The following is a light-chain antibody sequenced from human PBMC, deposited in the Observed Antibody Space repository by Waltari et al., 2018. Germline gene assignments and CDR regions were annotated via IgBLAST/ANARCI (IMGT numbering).Light chain of an antibody. CDR3: QQYGGSPLWT. Sequence: ETVLTQSPGTLSLSPGERATLFCRASQSVISTHLGWYQQRPGQAPRLLIYGASTRAPGIPDRFSGSGSGTDFTLTISRLEPEDFAMYYCQQYGGSPLWTFGQGTKVEIK. CDR1: QSVISTH. J-gene: IGKJ1*01. V-gene: IGKV3-20*01. CDR2: GAS.